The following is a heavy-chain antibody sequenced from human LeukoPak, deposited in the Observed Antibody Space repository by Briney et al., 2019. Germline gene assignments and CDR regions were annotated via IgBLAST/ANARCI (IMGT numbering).Heavy chain of an antibody. V-gene: IGHV4-39*01. D-gene: IGHD3-22*01. J-gene: IGHJ6*03. CDR3: ARYYYDSSGYYPLYYYYYMDV. CDR2: IYYSGST. CDR1: GGSISSYY. Sequence: PSETLSLTCTVSGGSISSYYWGWIRQPPGKGLEWIGSIYYSGSTYYNPSLKSRVTISVDTSKNQFSLKLSSVTAADTAVYYCARYYYDSSGYYPLYYYYYMDVWGKGTTVTISS.